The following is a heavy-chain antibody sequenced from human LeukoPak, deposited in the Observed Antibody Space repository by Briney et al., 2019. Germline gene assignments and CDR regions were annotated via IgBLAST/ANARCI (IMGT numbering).Heavy chain of an antibody. CDR3: ARSIYTYYYDSRGYKYYFDY. Sequence: GESLKISCKGSGYSFTSYWIGWVRQMPGKGLEWMGIIYPGDSDTRYSPSFQGQVTISADKSISTAYLQWSSLKASDTAMYYCARSIYTYYYDSRGYKYYFDYWGQGTLVTVSS. CDR1: GYSFTSYW. D-gene: IGHD3-22*01. J-gene: IGHJ4*02. CDR2: IYPGDSDT. V-gene: IGHV5-51*01.